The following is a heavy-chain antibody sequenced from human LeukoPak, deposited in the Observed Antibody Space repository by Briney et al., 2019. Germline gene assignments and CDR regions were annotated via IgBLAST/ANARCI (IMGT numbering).Heavy chain of an antibody. CDR1: GGSISIYY. D-gene: IGHD3-10*01. V-gene: IGHV4-4*09. CDR3: ARSGGYSSPFAS. Sequence: SETLSLTCTVSGGSISIYYWSWIRQPPGKGLEWIGYIYASGNTNYNPSLKSRDTISVDTSKNQFSLKLSSVTAADTAVYYCARSGGYSSPFASWGQGTLVTVSS. CDR2: IYASGNT. J-gene: IGHJ4*02.